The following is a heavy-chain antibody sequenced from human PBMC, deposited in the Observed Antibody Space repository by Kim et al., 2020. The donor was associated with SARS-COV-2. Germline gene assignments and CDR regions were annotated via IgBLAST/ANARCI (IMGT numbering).Heavy chain of an antibody. V-gene: IGHV3-9*01. CDR2: ISWNSGSI. J-gene: IGHJ4*02. D-gene: IGHD3-22*01. CDR3: AKVQYYYDSSGYYYGDDYLHY. Sequence: GGSLRLSCAASGFTFDDYAMHWVRQAPGKGLEWVSGISWNSGSIGYADSVKGRFTISRDNAKNSLYLQMNSLRAEDTALYYCAKVQYYYDSSGYYYGDDYLHYWGQGTLVTVSS. CDR1: GFTFDDYA.